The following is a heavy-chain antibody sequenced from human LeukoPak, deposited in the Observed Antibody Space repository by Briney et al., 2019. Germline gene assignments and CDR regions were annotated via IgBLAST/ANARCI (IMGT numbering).Heavy chain of an antibody. D-gene: IGHD1-7*01. Sequence: SETLSLTCAVYIGSFSDFHWSWIRQPPGKGLEWIAEINHSGSTNYNPSLKSRVTISVDTSKNQFSLKLSSVTAADTAMYYCARQLRGPNWFDPWGQGTLVTVSS. V-gene: IGHV4-34*01. CDR1: IGSFSDFH. CDR2: INHSGST. J-gene: IGHJ5*02. CDR3: ARQLRGPNWFDP.